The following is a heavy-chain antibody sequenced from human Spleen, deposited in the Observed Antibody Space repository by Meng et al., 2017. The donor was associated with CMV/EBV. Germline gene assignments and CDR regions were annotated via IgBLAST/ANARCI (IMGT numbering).Heavy chain of an antibody. V-gene: IGHV4-34*01. J-gene: IGHJ4*02. CDR3: ARRGSSSYGY. CDR1: GGSFRGYY. D-gene: IGHD6-6*01. Sequence: SETLSLTCAVYGGSFRGYYWSWIRQPPGKGLEWIGKINHSGRTNYNPSRKSRVTISVDTSKNQFSLKLSSVTAADTAVYYCARRGSSSYGYWGQGTLVTVSS. CDR2: INHSGRT.